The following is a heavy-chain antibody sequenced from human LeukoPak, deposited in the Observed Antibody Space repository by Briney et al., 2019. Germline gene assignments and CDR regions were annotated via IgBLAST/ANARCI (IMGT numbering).Heavy chain of an antibody. J-gene: IGHJ3*02. CDR3: ARGPGYNVFDM. D-gene: IGHD6-13*01. V-gene: IGHV1-2*02. CDR2: INPNSGDT. CDR1: GYTFTGYY. Sequence: ASVKVSCKASGYTFTGYYMHWVRQAPGQGLEWMGWINPNSGDTNSAQKFQGRVTMTRDTSISTGYMGLSRLRSDDTAVYYCARGPGYNVFDMWGRGTMITVSS.